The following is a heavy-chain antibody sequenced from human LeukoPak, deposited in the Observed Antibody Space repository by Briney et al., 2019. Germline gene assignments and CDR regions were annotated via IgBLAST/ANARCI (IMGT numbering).Heavy chain of an antibody. V-gene: IGHV4-59*01. CDR1: GASISSYY. CDR3: ARVAVSAREYFDY. Sequence: SETLSLTCTVSGASISSYYWSWIRQSPGKGLEWIGYIYYNGNTNYNPSLRGRVTISVDSSKNQFSLRLSSVTAADTAVYYCARVAVSAREYFDYWGQGTLVTVSS. D-gene: IGHD2-21*02. CDR2: IYYNGNT. J-gene: IGHJ4*02.